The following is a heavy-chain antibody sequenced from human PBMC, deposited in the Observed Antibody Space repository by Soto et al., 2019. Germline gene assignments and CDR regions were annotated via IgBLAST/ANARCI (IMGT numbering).Heavy chain of an antibody. CDR3: TTSTVVAATLRVSRGLYYYYGMDV. Sequence: GGSLRLSCAASGFTFSNAWMNWVRQAPGNGLEWVGRIKSKTDGGTTDYAAPVKGRFTISRDDSKNTLYLQMNSLKTEDTAVYYCTTSTVVAATLRVSRGLYYYYGMDVWGQGTTVTVSS. CDR2: IKSKTDGGTT. J-gene: IGHJ6*02. V-gene: IGHV3-15*07. CDR1: GFTFSNAW. D-gene: IGHD2-15*01.